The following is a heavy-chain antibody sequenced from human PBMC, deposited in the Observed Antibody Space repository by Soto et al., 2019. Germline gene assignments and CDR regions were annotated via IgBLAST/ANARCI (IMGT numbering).Heavy chain of an antibody. CDR3: AKVSRKGSAIDFDY. CDR2: VNPNNGDT. D-gene: IGHD3-10*01. J-gene: IGHJ4*02. CDR1: GYTFSNYD. V-gene: IGHV1-8*01. Sequence: QVQLVQSGAELKKPGASVKVSCKASGYTFSNYDMNWVRQATGQGPEWIGWVNPNNGDTGYAQKFQGRVTLTTDISTTTAYMELTSLRSEDTAIYYCAKVSRKGSAIDFDYWGQGTLMTVPP.